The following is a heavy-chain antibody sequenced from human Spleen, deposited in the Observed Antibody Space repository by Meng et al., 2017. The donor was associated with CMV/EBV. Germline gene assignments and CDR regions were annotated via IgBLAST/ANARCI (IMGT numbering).Heavy chain of an antibody. Sequence: SETLSLTCTVLGGSVSSNSHYWSWIRRSPGKGLEWIGHINYSGITNYNPSLKRRVTISVDKSKNQFSLRLSSVTAADTAVYYCARHITWDFDYWGQGRLVTVSS. D-gene: IGHD3-10*01. CDR3: ARHITWDFDY. CDR2: INYSGIT. V-gene: IGHV4-61*01. CDR1: GGSVSSNSHY. J-gene: IGHJ4*02.